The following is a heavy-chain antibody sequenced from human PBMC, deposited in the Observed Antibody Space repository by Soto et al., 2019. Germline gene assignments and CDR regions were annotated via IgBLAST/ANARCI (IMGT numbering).Heavy chain of an antibody. D-gene: IGHD3-9*01. Sequence: QVQLVQSGAEVKKPGASVKVSCKASGYTFTSYAMHWVRQAPGQRLEWMGWINAGNGNTKYSQKFQGRVTITRDTSASTAYMELSSLRSEDTAVYYCASGGAILTGSPPGGYYSYMDVWGKGTTVTVSS. CDR1: GYTFTSYA. CDR3: ASGGAILTGSPPGGYYSYMDV. J-gene: IGHJ6*03. CDR2: INAGNGNT. V-gene: IGHV1-3*01.